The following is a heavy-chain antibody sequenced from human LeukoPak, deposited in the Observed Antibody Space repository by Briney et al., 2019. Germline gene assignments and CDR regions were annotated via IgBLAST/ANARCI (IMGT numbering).Heavy chain of an antibody. Sequence: GGSLRLSCAASGFTFSEYWMAWVRQAPGKGLEWVANIKQDGGEKYYVDSVKGRFTISRDNAENSLFLQMNGPRAEDTAVYYCARDKVVGATNFDSWGQGTLVSASS. D-gene: IGHD1-26*01. CDR1: GFTFSEYW. CDR2: IKQDGGEK. V-gene: IGHV3-7*01. J-gene: IGHJ4*02. CDR3: ARDKVVGATNFDS.